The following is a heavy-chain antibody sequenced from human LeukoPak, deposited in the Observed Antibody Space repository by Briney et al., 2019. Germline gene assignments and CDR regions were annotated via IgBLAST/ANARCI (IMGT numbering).Heavy chain of an antibody. CDR1: GGSISSFY. J-gene: IGHJ6*03. CDR3: ARVIVGYDILTGYSYYYYMDV. V-gene: IGHV4-59*01. D-gene: IGHD3-9*01. Sequence: PSETLSLTCSISGGSISSFYWSWIRQPPGKGLEWIGYIYYSGSTNYNPSLKSRVTISVDTSKNQFSLKLSSVTAADTAVYYCARVIVGYDILTGYSYYYYMDVWGKGTTVTVSS. CDR2: IYYSGST.